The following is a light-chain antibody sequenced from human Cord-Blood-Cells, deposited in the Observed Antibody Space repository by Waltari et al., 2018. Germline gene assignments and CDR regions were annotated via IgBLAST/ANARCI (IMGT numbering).Light chain of an antibody. CDR3: SSYTSSSTFDWV. Sequence: QSALTQPASVSGSPGQSITISCTGTSSDVGGYNYVSWYQQHPGKAPKLMIYDVSKRPSGVSNRFSGSKSGNTASPTISGLQAEDEADYYCSSYTSSSTFDWVFGGGTKLTVL. CDR2: DVS. J-gene: IGLJ3*02. CDR1: SSDVGGYNY. V-gene: IGLV2-14*01.